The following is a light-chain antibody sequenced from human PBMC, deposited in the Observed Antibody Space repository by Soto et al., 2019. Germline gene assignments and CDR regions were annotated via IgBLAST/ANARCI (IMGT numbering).Light chain of an antibody. CDR3: QQYDSSPCT. V-gene: IGKV3-20*01. Sequence: ESVLTQSPGTLSLSPGERATLSCRASQSVSSNYLSWYQQKPGQPPRLLIYSASRRVTGIPDRFSGSGYGTDFTLTISRLEPEDFAVYYCQQYDSSPCTFGQGTKVEI. J-gene: IGKJ1*01. CDR2: SAS. CDR1: QSVSSNY.